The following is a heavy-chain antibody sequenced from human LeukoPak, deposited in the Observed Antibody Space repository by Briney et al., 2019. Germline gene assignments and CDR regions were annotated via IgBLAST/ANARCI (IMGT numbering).Heavy chain of an antibody. Sequence: SETLSLTCTVSGGSISSYYWSWIRQPAGKGLEWIGRIYTSGSTNYNPSLKSRVTMSVDTSKNQFSLKLSSVTAADTAVYYCARDEGYCSSTSCYAGWNWFDPWGQGTLVTVSS. J-gene: IGHJ5*02. V-gene: IGHV4-4*07. CDR2: IYTSGST. CDR1: GGSISSYY. CDR3: ARDEGYCSSTSCYAGWNWFDP. D-gene: IGHD2-2*01.